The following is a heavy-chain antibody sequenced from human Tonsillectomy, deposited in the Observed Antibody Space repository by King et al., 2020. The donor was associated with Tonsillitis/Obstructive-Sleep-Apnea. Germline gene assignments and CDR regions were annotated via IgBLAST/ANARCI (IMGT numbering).Heavy chain of an antibody. CDR1: GFSLSTSGVG. D-gene: IGHD4-11*01. CDR3: AHRSDSNYGFDY. CDR2: IYWDDVK. Sequence: TLKESGPTLVKPTQTLTLTCTFSGFSLSTSGVGVGWIRQPPGKALEWLALIYWDDVKRYSPSLKSRLTITKETSKNQVVLTMTNMDPVDTATYYCAHRSDSNYGFDYWGQGTLVTVSS. J-gene: IGHJ4*02. V-gene: IGHV2-5*02.